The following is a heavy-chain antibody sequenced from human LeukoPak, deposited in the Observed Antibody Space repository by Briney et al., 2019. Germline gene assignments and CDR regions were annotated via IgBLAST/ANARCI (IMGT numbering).Heavy chain of an antibody. CDR1: GDSVSSNSAA. V-gene: IGHV6-1*01. Sequence: SQTLSLTCAISGDSVSSNSAAWNWIRQSPSRGLEWLGRTYYRSKWSKDYAVSVKSRITINPDTSNNQLSLQLNSVTPEDTAVYYCARSLDTDLRVWGQGTLVTVSS. J-gene: IGHJ4*02. CDR2: TYYRSKWSK. CDR3: ARSLDTDLRV. D-gene: IGHD5-18*01.